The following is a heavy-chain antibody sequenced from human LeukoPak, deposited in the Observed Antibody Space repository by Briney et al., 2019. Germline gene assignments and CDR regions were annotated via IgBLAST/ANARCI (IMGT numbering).Heavy chain of an antibody. Sequence: GRSLRLSCAASGFTFSSYAMHWVRQAPGKGLEWVAVISYDGSNKYYADSVKGRFTISRDNSKNTLYLQMNSLRAEDTAVYYCARAVSAALFDHWGQGTLVTVSS. J-gene: IGHJ4*02. CDR2: ISYDGSNK. CDR1: GFTFSSYA. CDR3: ARAVSAALFDH. D-gene: IGHD2-2*01. V-gene: IGHV3-30*04.